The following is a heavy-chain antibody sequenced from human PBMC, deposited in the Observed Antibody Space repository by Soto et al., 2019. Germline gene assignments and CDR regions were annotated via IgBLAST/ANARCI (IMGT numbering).Heavy chain of an antibody. CDR3: ARDVGYGLIDY. CDR2: ISTYNGDT. CDR1: GNTVPNYA. Sequence: ASVKVSCKASGNTVPNYAIHWVRQAPGQRLEWMGWISTYNGDTDYPQKVQGRVTMTTDTSTSTAYLELRSLSSDDTAVYYCARDVGYGLIDYWGQGTLVTVSS. V-gene: IGHV1-18*01. D-gene: IGHD5-18*01. J-gene: IGHJ4*02.